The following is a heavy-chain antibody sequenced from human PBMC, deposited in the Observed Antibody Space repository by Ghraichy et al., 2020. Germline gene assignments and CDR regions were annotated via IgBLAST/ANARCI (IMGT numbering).Heavy chain of an antibody. CDR2: VSGSGGST. Sequence: GGSLRLSCAASGFTFSSYAMSWVRQAPGKGLEWISAVSGSGGSTYYADSVKGRFTISRDNSKKKLYLQMNSLRAEDTAVYYCASHYSGSYSCYFDYWGQGTLVTVSS. V-gene: IGHV3-23*01. J-gene: IGHJ4*02. D-gene: IGHD1-26*01. CDR1: GFTFSSYA. CDR3: ASHYSGSYSCYFDY.